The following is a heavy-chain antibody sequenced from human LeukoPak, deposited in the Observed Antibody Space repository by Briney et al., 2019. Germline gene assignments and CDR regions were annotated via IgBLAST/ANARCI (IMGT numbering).Heavy chain of an antibody. CDR2: IYYSGTT. Sequence: SQTLSLTCTVSGGSISSGGYYWSWIRQHPGKGLEWIGYIYYSGTTHYNPSLKSRVTISVDTSKNQFSLKLYSVTAADTAVYYCARGVVPAAMRTSNWFDPWGQGTLVTVSS. CDR1: GGSISSGGYY. CDR3: ARGVVPAAMRTSNWFDP. J-gene: IGHJ5*02. D-gene: IGHD2-2*01. V-gene: IGHV4-31*03.